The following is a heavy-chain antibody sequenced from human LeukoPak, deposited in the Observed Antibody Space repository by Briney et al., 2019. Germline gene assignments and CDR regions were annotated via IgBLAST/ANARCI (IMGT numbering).Heavy chain of an antibody. CDR2: ISWNSGSI. CDR1: GFTFDDYA. V-gene: IGHV3-9*01. CDR3: AKDEYFDWSMSSQAPGAPHKFDP. J-gene: IGHJ5*02. D-gene: IGHD3-9*01. Sequence: PGRSLRLSCAASGFTFDDYAMHWVRQAPGKGLEWVSGISWNSGSIGYADSVKGRFTISRDNAKNSLYLQMNSLRAEDTALYYCAKDEYFDWSMSSQAPGAPHKFDPWGQGTLVTVSS.